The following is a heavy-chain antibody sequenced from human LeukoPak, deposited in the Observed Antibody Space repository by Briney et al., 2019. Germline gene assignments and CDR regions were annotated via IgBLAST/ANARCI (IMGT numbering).Heavy chain of an antibody. CDR1: GFTFDDYA. CDR2: ISWNSGSI. CDR3: AKDRGYSYGLWAYYFDY. J-gene: IGHJ4*02. V-gene: IGHV3-9*03. D-gene: IGHD5-18*01. Sequence: PGGSLRLSCAASGFTFDDYAMHWVRQAPGKGLEWVSGISWNSGSIGYADSVKGRFTISRDNAKNSLYLRMNSLRAEDMALYYCAKDRGYSYGLWAYYFDYWGQGTLVTVSS.